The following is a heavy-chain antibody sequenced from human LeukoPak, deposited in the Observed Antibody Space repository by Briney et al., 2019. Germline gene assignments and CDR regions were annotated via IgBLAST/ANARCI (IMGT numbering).Heavy chain of an antibody. CDR3: ARDFAREFTIDY. D-gene: IGHD3-10*01. V-gene: IGHV3-48*01. CDR1: GFTFSSYN. Sequence: GGSLRLSCAASGFTFSSYNMNWVRQPPGKGLQWVSYISSSSNIIYYADSVKGRFTISRDNAKNSLFLQMNSLRAEDTAVYYCARDFAREFTIDYWGQGTLVTVSS. J-gene: IGHJ4*02. CDR2: ISSSSNII.